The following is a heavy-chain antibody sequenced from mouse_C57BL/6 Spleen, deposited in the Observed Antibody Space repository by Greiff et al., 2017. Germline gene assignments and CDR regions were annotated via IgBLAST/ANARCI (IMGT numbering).Heavy chain of an antibody. Sequence: QVQLKQPGAELVKPGASVKMSCKASGYPFTSYWITWVKQRPGQGLEWIGDIYPGSGSTNYNEKFKSKATLTVDTSSSTAYMQLSSLTSEDSAVYFWAIDYVSSAWFADWGQGTLVTVSA. CDR3: AIDYVSSAWFAD. CDR1: GYPFTSYW. D-gene: IGHD1-1*01. V-gene: IGHV1-55*01. J-gene: IGHJ3*01. CDR2: IYPGSGST.